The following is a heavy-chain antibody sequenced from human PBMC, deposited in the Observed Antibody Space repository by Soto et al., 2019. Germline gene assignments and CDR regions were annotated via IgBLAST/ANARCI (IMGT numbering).Heavy chain of an antibody. CDR2: IIPILGIA. CDR3: ASRIVGATLVDY. Sequence: QVQLVQSGAEVKKPGSSVKVSCKASGGTFSSYTISWVRQAPGQGLEWMGRIIPILGIANYAQKFQGRVTITADKSTSTAYMDLSSLRSEDTAVYYCASRIVGATLVDYWGQGTLVTVSS. CDR1: GGTFSSYT. J-gene: IGHJ4*02. D-gene: IGHD1-26*01. V-gene: IGHV1-69*02.